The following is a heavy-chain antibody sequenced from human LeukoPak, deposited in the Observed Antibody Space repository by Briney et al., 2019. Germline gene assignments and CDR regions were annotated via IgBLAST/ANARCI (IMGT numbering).Heavy chain of an antibody. J-gene: IGHJ5*02. D-gene: IGHD6-13*01. Sequence: ASETLSLTCTVSGGSISSYYWSWIRQPPGKGLEWIGYIHYSGSTNYNPSLKSRVTISVDTSKNQFSLKLSSVTAADTAVYYCAVAAAGTLFDPWGQGTLVTVSS. V-gene: IGHV4-59*01. CDR2: IHYSGST. CDR3: AVAAAGTLFDP. CDR1: GGSISSYY.